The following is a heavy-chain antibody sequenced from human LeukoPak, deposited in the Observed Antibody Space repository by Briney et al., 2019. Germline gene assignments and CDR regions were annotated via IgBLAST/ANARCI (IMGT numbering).Heavy chain of an antibody. CDR3: ARAGGEPANHFDY. D-gene: IGHD1-14*01. Sequence: PSETLSLTCAVYGGSFSGYYWSWIRQPPGKGLEWIGEINHSGSTNYNPSLKSRVTISVDTSKNQSSLKLSSVTAADTAVYYCARAGGEPANHFDYWGQGTLVTVSS. J-gene: IGHJ4*02. V-gene: IGHV4-34*01. CDR2: INHSGST. CDR1: GGSFSGYY.